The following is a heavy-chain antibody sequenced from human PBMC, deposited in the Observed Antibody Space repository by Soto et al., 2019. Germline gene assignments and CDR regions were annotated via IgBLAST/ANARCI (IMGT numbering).Heavy chain of an antibody. Sequence: WNRKQNTPWRGLEWIGYISSSGSTHYNPSLKSRVTIAVDTSKSQFSLKLSSLAAADPAVYYCAFAGGCGSGYEIHCVDPGGQRTLVTVSS. CDR2: ISSSGST. V-gene: IGHV4-59*01. D-gene: IGHD3-3*01. CDR3: AFAGGCGSGYEIHCVDP. J-gene: IGHJ5*02.